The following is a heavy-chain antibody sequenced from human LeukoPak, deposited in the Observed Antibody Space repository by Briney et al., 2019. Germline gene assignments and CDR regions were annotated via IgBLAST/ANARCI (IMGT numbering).Heavy chain of an antibody. CDR1: GFTFSNYW. Sequence: GGSLRLSCAASGFTFSNYWMNWVRQAPGKVLEWVSAITGSGGSTYYADSVKGRFTISRDNSKNTLYLQMNSLRAEDTAVYYCAKAQVGAILHAFDTWGQGTMVTVSS. J-gene: IGHJ3*02. CDR3: AKAQVGAILHAFDT. V-gene: IGHV3-23*01. D-gene: IGHD1-26*01. CDR2: ITGSGGST.